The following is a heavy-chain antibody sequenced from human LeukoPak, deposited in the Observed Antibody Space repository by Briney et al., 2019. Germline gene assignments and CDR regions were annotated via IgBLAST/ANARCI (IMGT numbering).Heavy chain of an antibody. J-gene: IGHJ5*02. Sequence: SETLSLTCTVSGGSLSSYYWSWIRQPPGKGLEWIGYIYYSGSTNYNPSLKSRVTISPDTSKNQFSLKLTSVTAADTAVYYCARSRGYGYCSGGSCNLGNWFDPWGQGTLVTVSS. D-gene: IGHD2-15*01. CDR1: GGSLSSYY. CDR3: ARSRGYGYCSGGSCNLGNWFDP. V-gene: IGHV4-59*08. CDR2: IYYSGST.